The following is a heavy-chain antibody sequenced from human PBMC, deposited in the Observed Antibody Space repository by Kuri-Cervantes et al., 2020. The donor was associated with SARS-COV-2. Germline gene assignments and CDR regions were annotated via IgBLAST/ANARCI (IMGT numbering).Heavy chain of an antibody. J-gene: IGHJ4*02. V-gene: IGHV3-30-3*01. CDR2: ISYDGSNK. Sequence: GGSLRLSCAASGFTFSSYAMHWARQAPGKGLEWVAVISYDGSNKYYADSVKGRFTISRDNSKNTLYLQMNSLRAEDTAVYYCARAYCSSTSCQLDYWGQGTLVTVSS. CDR3: ARAYCSSTSCQLDY. D-gene: IGHD2-2*01. CDR1: GFTFSSYA.